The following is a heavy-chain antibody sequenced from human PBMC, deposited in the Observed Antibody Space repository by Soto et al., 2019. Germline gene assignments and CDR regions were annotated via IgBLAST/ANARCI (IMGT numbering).Heavy chain of an antibody. CDR3: ARELVWRYYYGMDV. Sequence: QVQLVKSGAEVKKPGASVKVACKASGYTFTSYGISWVRQALGQGLEWMGWISAYNGNTNYAQTLQGRVTMTTDTSTSTAYRELMSLRSDDTAVYYCARELVWRYYYGMDVWGQGTTVTVS. CDR2: ISAYNGNT. J-gene: IGHJ6*02. CDR1: GYTFTSYG. D-gene: IGHD6-13*01. V-gene: IGHV1-18*01.